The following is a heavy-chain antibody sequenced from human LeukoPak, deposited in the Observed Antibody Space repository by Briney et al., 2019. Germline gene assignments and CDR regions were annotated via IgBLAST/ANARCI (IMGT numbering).Heavy chain of an antibody. J-gene: IGHJ6*02. CDR1: GGSISSSRYY. Sequence: SETLSLTCTVSGGSISSSRYYWRWIRQPAGKGLEWIGRIYTSGSTNYTPSLKSRVTMSVDTSKNQFSLKLSSVTAADTAVYYCARDGYYDFWSRDENYYGMDVWGQGTTVTVSS. CDR3: ARDGYYDFWSRDENYYGMDV. D-gene: IGHD3-3*01. CDR2: IYTSGST. V-gene: IGHV4-61*02.